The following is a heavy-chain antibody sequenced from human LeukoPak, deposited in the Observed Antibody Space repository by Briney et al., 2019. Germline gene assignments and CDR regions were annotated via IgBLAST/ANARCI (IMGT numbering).Heavy chain of an antibody. CDR3: AREAWELLYNGMDV. CDR1: GYTFTGYY. CDR2: INPNSGGT. J-gene: IGHJ6*02. D-gene: IGHD1-26*01. Sequence: ASVKVSCKASGYTFTGYYMHWVRQAPGQGLEWMGWINPNSGGTNYAQKFQGWVTMTRDTSISTAYMELSRLRSDDTAVYYCAREAWELLYNGMDVWGQGTTVTVSS. V-gene: IGHV1-2*04.